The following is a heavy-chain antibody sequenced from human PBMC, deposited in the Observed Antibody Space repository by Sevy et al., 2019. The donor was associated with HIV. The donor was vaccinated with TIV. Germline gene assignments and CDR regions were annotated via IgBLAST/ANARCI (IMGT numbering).Heavy chain of an antibody. CDR2: ISSSGTTT. V-gene: IGHV3-48*03. J-gene: IGHJ5*02. CDR1: GFTFSSYE. CDR3: ARVDANYDKGFDP. Sequence: GGSLRLSCEASGFTFSSYEMNWVRQAPGKGLEWVSYISSSGTTTKYADSVKGRITNSRDNAKNSMYMQMNGLGAEDTAVYYCARVDANYDKGFDPWGQGTLVTVSS. D-gene: IGHD3-22*01.